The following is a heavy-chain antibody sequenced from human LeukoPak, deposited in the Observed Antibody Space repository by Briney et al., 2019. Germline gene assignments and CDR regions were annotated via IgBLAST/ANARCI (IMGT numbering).Heavy chain of an antibody. D-gene: IGHD1-14*01. Sequence: DSVKGRFTISRDNSKNTLYLQTNSLRAEDTAVYYCAKAKTQGMVPPGNYWGQGTLVTVSS. V-gene: IGHV3-23*01. J-gene: IGHJ4*02. CDR3: AKAKTQGMVPPGNY.